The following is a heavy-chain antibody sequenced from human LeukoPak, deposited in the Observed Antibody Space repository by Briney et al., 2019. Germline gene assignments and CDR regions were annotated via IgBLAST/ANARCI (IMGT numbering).Heavy chain of an antibody. CDR3: ASEKPYYDFWSGYLD. CDR1: GGSISSGSYY. CDR2: IYTSGST. D-gene: IGHD3-3*01. V-gene: IGHV4-61*02. J-gene: IGHJ4*02. Sequence: PSQTLSLTWTVSGGSISSGSYYWSWIRQPAGKGLEWIGRIYTSGSTNYNPSLKSRVTISVDTSKNQFSLKLSSVTAADTAVYYCASEKPYYDFWSGYLDWGQGTLVTVSS.